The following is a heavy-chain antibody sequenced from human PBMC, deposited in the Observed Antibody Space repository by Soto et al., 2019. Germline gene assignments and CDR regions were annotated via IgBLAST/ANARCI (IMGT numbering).Heavy chain of an antibody. D-gene: IGHD3-10*01. CDR3: ARGWGSYGSGSY. CDR1: GGSFSGYY. V-gene: IGHV4-34*01. Sequence: PSKTLSLTCAVYGGSFSGYYWSWIRQPPGKGLEWIGEINHSGSTNYNPPLKSRVTISVDTSKNQFSLKLSSVTAADTAVYYCARGWGSYGSGSYWGQGTLVTGSS. CDR2: INHSGST. J-gene: IGHJ4*02.